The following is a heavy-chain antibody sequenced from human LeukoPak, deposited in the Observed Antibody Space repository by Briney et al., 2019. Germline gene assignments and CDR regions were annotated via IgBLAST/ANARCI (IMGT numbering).Heavy chain of an antibody. V-gene: IGHV3-53*01. CDR3: AREPYDFWSGYYYYMDV. D-gene: IGHD3-3*01. CDR1: GFTVSSNY. J-gene: IGHJ6*03. CDR2: IYSDGST. Sequence: GGSRRLSCAVSGFTVSSNYMSWVRQAPGKGLEWVSLIYSDGSTYYADSVKGRFTISRDSSKNTLYLQMNSLRAEDTAVYYCAREPYDFWSGYYYYMDVWGKGTTVTVSS.